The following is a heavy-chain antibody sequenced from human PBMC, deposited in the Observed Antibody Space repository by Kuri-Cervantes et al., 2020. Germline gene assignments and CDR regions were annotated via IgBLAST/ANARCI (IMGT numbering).Heavy chain of an antibody. D-gene: IGHD2-21*02. V-gene: IGHV3-7*01. CDR1: GFTFSSYW. J-gene: IGHJ4*02. Sequence: GGSRRLSCAASGFTFSSYWMSWVRQAPGKGLEWVANIKQDGSEKNYVDSVKGRFTISRDNAKNSLYLQMNSLRGEDTAIYYCARGLVVVTAKDYFDYWGQGTLVTVSS. CDR2: IKQDGSEK. CDR3: ARGLVVVTAKDYFDY.